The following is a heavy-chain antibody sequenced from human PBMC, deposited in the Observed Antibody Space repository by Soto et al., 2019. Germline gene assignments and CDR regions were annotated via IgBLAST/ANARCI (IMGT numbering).Heavy chain of an antibody. CDR3: AREYSSGWAKWFDP. J-gene: IGHJ5*02. Sequence: QVQLQESGPGLVKPSETLSLTCTVSGGSVSSYYWSWIRQPPGKGLEWIGYMYFSGSTNYNPSLKTRVTISVDTSKNQFSLKLSSVTAADTAVYYCAREYSSGWAKWFDPWCQGTLVTVSS. CDR2: MYFSGST. CDR1: GGSVSSYY. D-gene: IGHD6-19*01. V-gene: IGHV4-59*02.